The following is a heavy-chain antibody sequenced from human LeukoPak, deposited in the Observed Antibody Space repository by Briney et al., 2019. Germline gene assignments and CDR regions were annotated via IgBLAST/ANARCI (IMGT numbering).Heavy chain of an antibody. CDR1: GGSISSYY. V-gene: IGHV4-59*01. J-gene: IGHJ4*02. D-gene: IGHD1-26*01. CDR3: ARVGGSYYKEFDY. CDR2: IYYGGST. Sequence: SETLSLTCTVSGGSISSYYWSWIRQPPGKGLEWIGYIYYGGSTNYNPSLKSRVTISVDTSKNQFSLKLSSVTAADTAVYYCARVGGSYYKEFDYWGQGTLVTVSS.